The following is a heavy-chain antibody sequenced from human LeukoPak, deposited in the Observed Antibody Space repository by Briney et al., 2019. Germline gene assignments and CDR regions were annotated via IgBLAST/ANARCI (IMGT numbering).Heavy chain of an antibody. Sequence: GGSLRLSCAVSGFTISSHGMHWVRQAPGKGLEWVAMISYNGNSKYYGDSVKGRFTISRDNSKDTLYLEMDSLRTEDTTVYYCAKDWGSSGWYNYFDPWGQGTLVTVSS. CDR3: AKDWGSSGWYNYFDP. J-gene: IGHJ5*02. D-gene: IGHD6-19*01. CDR2: ISYNGNSK. CDR1: GFTISSHG. V-gene: IGHV3-30*18.